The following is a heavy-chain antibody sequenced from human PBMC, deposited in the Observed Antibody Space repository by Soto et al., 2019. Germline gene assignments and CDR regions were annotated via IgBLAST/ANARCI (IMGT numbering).Heavy chain of an antibody. CDR1: GYSISSAGYY. CDR2: IYYSGST. Sequence: LSLTSPVAGYSISSAGYYCSWLRQHPGKALEWIGYIYYSGSTYYNPSLKSRVTISVDTSKNQFSLKLSSVTAADTAVYYCARGVGPMVYAIRGAWFDHWGQGYLVTVSS. D-gene: IGHD2-8*01. CDR3: ARGVGPMVYAIRGAWFDH. J-gene: IGHJ5*02. V-gene: IGHV4-31*03.